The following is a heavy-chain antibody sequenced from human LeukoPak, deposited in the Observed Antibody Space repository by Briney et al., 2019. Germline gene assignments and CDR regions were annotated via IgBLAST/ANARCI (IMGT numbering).Heavy chain of an antibody. CDR2: ISTSGSTI. V-gene: IGHV3-48*03. J-gene: IGHJ6*02. CDR3: ARGGTGATKRYYYYAMDV. Sequence: GGSLRLSCAASGFTFSSYEMNWVRQAPGKGLESVSYISTSGSTIYYADSVKGRFTISRDNAKNSLYLQMNSLRAEDTAVYYCARGGTGATKRYYYYAMDVWGQGTTVTVSS. CDR1: GFTFSSYE. D-gene: IGHD1-26*01.